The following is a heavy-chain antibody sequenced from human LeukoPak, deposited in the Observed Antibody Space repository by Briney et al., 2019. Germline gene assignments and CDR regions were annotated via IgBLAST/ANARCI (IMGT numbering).Heavy chain of an antibody. CDR2: INRDGRST. CDR1: GFTFSSHW. V-gene: IGHV3-74*01. J-gene: IGHJ6*02. CDR3: ANALPDYYGMDV. Sequence: PGGSLRLSCAASGFTFSSHWMHWVRQVPGKGLVWVSRINRDGRSTSYADSVKGRFTISRDNAKNTMYLQMNSLRVEDTAVYYCANALPDYYGMDVWGQGTTVTVSS.